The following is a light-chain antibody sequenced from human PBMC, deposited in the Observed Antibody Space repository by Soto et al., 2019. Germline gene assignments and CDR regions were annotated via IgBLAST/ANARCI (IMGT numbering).Light chain of an antibody. CDR1: SSDVGGYNY. Sequence: QSALTQPASVSGSPGQSITISCTGTSSDVGGYNYVSWYQQHPGKAPKLMIYEVTNRPSGISDRFSASKSGNTASLTISGLQAEDEDDYYCNSYTTSSTLVFGGGTKLTVL. CDR3: NSYTTSSTLV. J-gene: IGLJ2*01. CDR2: EVT. V-gene: IGLV2-14*01.